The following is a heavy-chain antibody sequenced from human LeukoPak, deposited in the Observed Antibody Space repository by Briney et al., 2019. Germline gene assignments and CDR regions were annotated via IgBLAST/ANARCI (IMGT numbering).Heavy chain of an antibody. Sequence: ASVKVSCKASGGTFSSYAISWVRQAPGQGLEWMGGIIPIFGTANYAQKFQGRVTITTDESTSTAYMELSSLRSEDTAVYYCARDIAVAGWGNCFDYWGQGTLVTVSS. CDR1: GGTFSSYA. V-gene: IGHV1-69*05. D-gene: IGHD6-19*01. CDR2: IIPIFGTA. J-gene: IGHJ4*02. CDR3: ARDIAVAGWGNCFDY.